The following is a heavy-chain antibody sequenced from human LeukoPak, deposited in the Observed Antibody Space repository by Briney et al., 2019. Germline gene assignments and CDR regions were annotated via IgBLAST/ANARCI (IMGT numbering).Heavy chain of an antibody. J-gene: IGHJ5*02. Sequence: SETLSLTCAVSGASISTYYWSWFRQPPGKGLEWIGEINHSGSTNYNPSLKSRVTISVDTSKNQFSLKLSSVTAADTAVYYCARPYDPDPWGQGTLVTVSS. CDR1: GASISTYY. CDR3: ARPYDPDP. D-gene: IGHD3-3*01. V-gene: IGHV4-34*01. CDR2: INHSGST.